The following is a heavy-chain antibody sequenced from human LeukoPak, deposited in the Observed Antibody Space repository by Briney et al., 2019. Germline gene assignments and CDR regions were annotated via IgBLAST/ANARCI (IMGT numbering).Heavy chain of an antibody. D-gene: IGHD1-7*01. CDR1: GSICSSYW. J-gene: IGHJ6*04. CDR3: ARPDNWNYRVDV. Sequence: GXSLQISCEGAGSICSSYWIGGGRQLPGKGGEGMGMSYPGDCDTRYSPSFQGQVTISADNSISTAYLQWSSLKASDTAMYYCARPDNWNYRVDVWGKGTTVTVSS. V-gene: IGHV5-51*01. CDR2: SYPGDCDT.